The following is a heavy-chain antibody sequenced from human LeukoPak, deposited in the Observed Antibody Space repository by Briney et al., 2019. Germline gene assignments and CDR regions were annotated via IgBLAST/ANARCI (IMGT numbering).Heavy chain of an antibody. J-gene: IGHJ4*02. Sequence: SETLSLTCAVYGGSFSGYYWSWIRQPPGKGLEWIGEINHSGSPNSNPPLKSRVTISVATSNTPFSLELSSVTAADTAVYYCARAGGGREVVTAEKLFDYWGQGTLVTVSS. CDR2: INHSGSP. V-gene: IGHV4-34*01. D-gene: IGHD2-21*02. CDR3: ARAGGGREVVTAEKLFDY. CDR1: GGSFSGYY.